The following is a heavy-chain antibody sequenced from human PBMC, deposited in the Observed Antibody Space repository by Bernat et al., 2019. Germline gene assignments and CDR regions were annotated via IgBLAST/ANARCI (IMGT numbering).Heavy chain of an antibody. CDR1: GFTFSSYA. D-gene: IGHD2-21*01. J-gene: IGHJ6*02. Sequence: QVQLVESGGGVVQPGRSLRLSCAASGFTFSSYAMHWVRQAPGTGLEWVAVISYDGSNKYYADSVKGRFTISRDNSKNTPYLQMNSLRAEDTAVYYCARGSRIRNYYYYGMDVWGQGTTVTVSS. CDR2: ISYDGSNK. CDR3: ARGSRIRNYYYYGMDV. V-gene: IGHV3-30-3*01.